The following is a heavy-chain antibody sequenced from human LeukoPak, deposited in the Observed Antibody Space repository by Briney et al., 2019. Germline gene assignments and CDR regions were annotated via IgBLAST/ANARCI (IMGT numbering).Heavy chain of an antibody. J-gene: IGHJ4*02. CDR2: IKKDGSEK. Sequence: GGSLRLSCAASGFTFSSHWMSWVRQVPGKGLEWVANIKKDGSEKYYVDAVKGRFTISRDNAKTSLYLQMNSLRAEDTAVYYCARDLSGIAGYTYGRGIDYWGQGTLVTVSS. V-gene: IGHV3-7*01. D-gene: IGHD5-18*01. CDR3: ARDLSGIAGYTYGRGIDY. CDR1: GFTFSSHW.